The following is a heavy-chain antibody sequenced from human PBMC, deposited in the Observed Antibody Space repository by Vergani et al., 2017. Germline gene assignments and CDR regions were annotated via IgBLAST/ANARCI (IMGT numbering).Heavy chain of an antibody. V-gene: IGHV1-3*01. CDR1: GYPFISFA. CDR3: ARDRDNLDY. D-gene: IGHD1-14*01. CDR2: INAGNGDT. J-gene: IGHJ4*02. Sequence: QVQLVQSGAEVKQPGASVKVSCKASGYPFISFAIHWVRQAPGQRLEWMGWINAGNGDTKYSQKFQGRVTITRDTSASTAYMELSSLRSEDTAVYYCARDRDNLDYWGQGTLVTVSS.